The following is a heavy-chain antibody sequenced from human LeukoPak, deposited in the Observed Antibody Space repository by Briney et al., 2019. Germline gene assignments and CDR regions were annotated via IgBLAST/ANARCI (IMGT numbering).Heavy chain of an antibody. CDR1: GDSVSTNSAT. Sequence: SQTLSLTCAISGDSVSTNSATWNWLRQSPSRGLEWLGRTYYRSKWYNDYAKSVKSRITINPDTSKNQFSLQLNSVTPEDTAVYYCASSNVVVVAAVMGADAFDIWGQGTMVTVSS. V-gene: IGHV6-1*01. J-gene: IGHJ3*02. CDR3: ASSNVVVVAAVMGADAFDI. CDR2: TYYRSKWYN. D-gene: IGHD2-15*01.